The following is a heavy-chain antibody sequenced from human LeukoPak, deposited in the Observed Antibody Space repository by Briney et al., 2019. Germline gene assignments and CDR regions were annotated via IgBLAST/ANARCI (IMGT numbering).Heavy chain of an antibody. CDR1: GYTFSDYL. V-gene: IGHV1-2*02. J-gene: IGHJ4*02. CDR2: INPNSGDT. Sequence: ASVKVSCKTSGYTFSDYLIHWVRQAPGQGLEWMAWINPNSGDTQYAQKFQGRVTMTRDTSISTVYMELTSLISDDTAVYYCARESDPFDYWGQGTLVTVSS. CDR3: ARESDPFDY. D-gene: IGHD2-21*02.